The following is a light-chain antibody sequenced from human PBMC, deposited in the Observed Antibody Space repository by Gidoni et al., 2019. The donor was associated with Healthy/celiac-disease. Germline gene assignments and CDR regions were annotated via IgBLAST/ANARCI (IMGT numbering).Light chain of an antibody. CDR1: QSLLHSNGYNY. V-gene: IGKV2-28*01. J-gene: IGKJ2*04. Sequence: DIVMTQSPLSLPVTPGEPASISCRSSQSLLHSNGYNYLDWYLQKPGQSPQLLIYLGSNRASGVPDRFSGSGSGTDFTLKISRVDAEDVGVYYCMQALQTPPCSFGQGTKLEIK. CDR3: MQALQTPPCS. CDR2: LGS.